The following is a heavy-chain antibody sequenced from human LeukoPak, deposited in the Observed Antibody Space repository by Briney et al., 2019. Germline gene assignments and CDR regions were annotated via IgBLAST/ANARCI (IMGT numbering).Heavy chain of an antibody. CDR1: GGTFSSYA. CDR2: IIPIFGTA. V-gene: IGHV1-69*01. Sequence: SVKVSCKASGGTFSSYAISGVRQAPGQGLEWMGGIIPIFGTANYAQKFQGRVTITADESTSTAYMELSSLRSEDTAVYYCARDRRVSRGYSYGPNWGYFDYWGQGTLVTVSS. J-gene: IGHJ4*02. CDR3: ARDRRVSRGYSYGPNWGYFDY. D-gene: IGHD5-18*01.